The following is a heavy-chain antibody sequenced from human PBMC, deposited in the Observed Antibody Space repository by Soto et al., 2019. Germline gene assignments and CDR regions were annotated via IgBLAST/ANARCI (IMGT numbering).Heavy chain of an antibody. CDR3: VKVCIDDSSGYYIPGDY. Sequence: GGSLRLSCSASGFTFSSYAMHWVRQAPGKGLEYVSAISSNGGSTYYADSVKGRFTISRDNSKNTLYLQMSSLRAEDTAVYYCVKVCIDDSSGYYIPGDYWGQGTLVTVSS. J-gene: IGHJ4*02. V-gene: IGHV3-64D*06. D-gene: IGHD3-22*01. CDR2: ISSNGGST. CDR1: GFTFSSYA.